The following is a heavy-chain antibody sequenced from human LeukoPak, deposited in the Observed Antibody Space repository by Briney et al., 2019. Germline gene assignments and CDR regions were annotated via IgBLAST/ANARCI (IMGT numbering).Heavy chain of an antibody. J-gene: IGHJ4*02. CDR3: ARGLQTYYFDY. CDR2: IYHSGST. CDR1: GGSISSGGYS. Sequence: SETLSLTCAVSGGSISSGGYSWSWIRQPPGKGLEWIGYIYHSGSTYYNPPLKSRVTISVDRSKNQFSLKLSSVTAADTAVYYCARGLQTYYFDYWGQGTLVTVSS. V-gene: IGHV4-30-2*01.